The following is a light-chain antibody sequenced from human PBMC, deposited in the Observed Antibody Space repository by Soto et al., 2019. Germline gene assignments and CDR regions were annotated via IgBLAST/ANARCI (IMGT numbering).Light chain of an antibody. CDR3: QQRSNWPIT. V-gene: IGKV3-11*01. CDR2: DAS. J-gene: IGKJ5*01. CDR1: QNVNSY. Sequence: EIVLTQSPATLSLSPGERATLSCRASQNVNSYITWYQQKPGQAPRLLIYDASNRATGIPARFSGSGSGKDFTLTINSLEPEDFAVYYCQQRSNWPITFGQGTRLEIK.